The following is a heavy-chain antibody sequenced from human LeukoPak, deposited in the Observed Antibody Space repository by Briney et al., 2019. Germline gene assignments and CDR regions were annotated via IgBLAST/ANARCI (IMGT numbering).Heavy chain of an antibody. J-gene: IGHJ4*02. CDR3: ARTIAARQGDFDY. CDR1: EFTFSSYS. V-gene: IGHV3-48*01. CDR2: ISSSSGAI. D-gene: IGHD6-6*01. Sequence: GGSLRLSCAASEFTFSSYSMNWVRQAPGKGLEWVSCISSSSGAIFYADSVKGRFTISRDNAKSSLYLQMNSLRAEDTAVYYCARTIAARQGDFDYWGQGTLVTVSS.